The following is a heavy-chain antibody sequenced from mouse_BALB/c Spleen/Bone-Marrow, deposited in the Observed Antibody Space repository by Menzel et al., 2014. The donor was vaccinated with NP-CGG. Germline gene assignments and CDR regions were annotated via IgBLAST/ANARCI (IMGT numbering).Heavy chain of an antibody. CDR3: TRLPH. Sequence: QVQLQQSGAELVKPGASVKLSCRASGYTFTNYYMYWVKQRPGQGLEWIGEINPSNGGTNFNEKFKSKATLTVDKSSSTAYMQHSSLTSEDSAVYYCTRLPHWGQGTSVAVSS. D-gene: IGHD5-1*01. CDR1: GYTFTNYY. V-gene: IGHV1-53*01. J-gene: IGHJ4*01. CDR2: INPSNGGT.